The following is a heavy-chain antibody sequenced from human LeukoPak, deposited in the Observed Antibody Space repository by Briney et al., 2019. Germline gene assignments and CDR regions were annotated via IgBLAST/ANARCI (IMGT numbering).Heavy chain of an antibody. CDR3: ARGPRDYVWGSYRYFFDY. J-gene: IGHJ4*02. D-gene: IGHD3-16*02. Sequence: PSETLSLTCAVYGGSFSGYYWSWIRQPPGKGLEWIGEINHSGSTNYNPSLKSRVTILVDTSKNQFSLKLSSVTAADTAVYYCARGPRDYVWGSYRYFFDYWGQGTLVTVSS. CDR1: GGSFSGYY. V-gene: IGHV4-34*01. CDR2: INHSGST.